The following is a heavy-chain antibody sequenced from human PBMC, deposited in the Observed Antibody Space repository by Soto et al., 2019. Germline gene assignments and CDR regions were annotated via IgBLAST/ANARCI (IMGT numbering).Heavy chain of an antibody. CDR3: ARPTTRDCTNGVCPFDY. CDR1: GGSFSGYY. D-gene: IGHD2-8*01. Sequence: SETLSLTWAVYGGSFSGYYWGWIRQPPGKGLEWIGSIYYSGSTYYNPSLKSRVTISVDTSKNQFSLKLSSVTAADTAVYYCARPTTRDCTNGVCPFDYWGQGTLVTVSS. CDR2: IYYSGST. V-gene: IGHV4-39*01. J-gene: IGHJ4*02.